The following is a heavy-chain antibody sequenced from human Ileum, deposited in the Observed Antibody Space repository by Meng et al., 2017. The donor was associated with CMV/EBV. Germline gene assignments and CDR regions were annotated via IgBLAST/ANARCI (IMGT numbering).Heavy chain of an antibody. J-gene: IGHJ4*02. V-gene: IGHV3-23*01. Sequence: SGFTFSIYAVSWVRQAPGKGLEWVSAISGSGGSTYYADSVKGRFTISRDNSKNTLYLQMNSLRAEDTAVYYCAKVPQYSSGSYYFDYWGQGTLVTVSS. CDR1: GFTFSIYA. CDR2: ISGSGGST. D-gene: IGHD6-19*01. CDR3: AKVPQYSSGSYYFDY.